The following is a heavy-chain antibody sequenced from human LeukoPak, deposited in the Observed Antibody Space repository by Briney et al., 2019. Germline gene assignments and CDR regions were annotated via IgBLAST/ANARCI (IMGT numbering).Heavy chain of an antibody. D-gene: IGHD3-9*01. J-gene: IGHJ2*01. CDR1: GGSISSYS. V-gene: IGHV4-59*01. CDR3: ARVLKTGMTGYYSDL. CDR2: IYYSGST. Sequence: NPSETLSLTCTVSGGSISSYSWSWIRQPPGKGLECLGYIYYSGSTSYNPSLKSRVTISVDTSKNQFSLKLSSVTAADTAVYYCARVLKTGMTGYYSDLWGRGTLVTVSS.